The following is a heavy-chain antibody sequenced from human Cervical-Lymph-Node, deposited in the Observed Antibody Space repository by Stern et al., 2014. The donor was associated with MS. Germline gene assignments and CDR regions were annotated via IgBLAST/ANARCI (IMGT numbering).Heavy chain of an antibody. CDR1: GYTFTDHH. V-gene: IGHV1-2*02. J-gene: IGHJ5*02. CDR2: INPNSGDT. Sequence: QDQLVQSGAEVKKPGASVKVSCKTSGYTFTDHHLHWVRQAPGQGFEWMGWINPNSGDTNYAQKFQGRVTVTRDTSISTAYMELSSLKSDDTAVYYCARGTLADPWGQGTLVTVSS. D-gene: IGHD3-10*01. CDR3: ARGTLADP.